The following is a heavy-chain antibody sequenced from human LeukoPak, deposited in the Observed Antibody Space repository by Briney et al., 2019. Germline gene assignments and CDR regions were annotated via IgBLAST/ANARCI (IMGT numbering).Heavy chain of an antibody. CDR1: GFTFSSYG. J-gene: IGHJ3*02. CDR2: IWYDGSDK. Sequence: GRSLRLSCAASGFTFSSYGMHWVRQAPGKGLEWVAVIWYDGSDKYYTDSVKGRFTISRDNSMNTLYLQMNSLRAEDTAIYYCARAGDAFDISGQGTMVTVSS. V-gene: IGHV3-33*01. CDR3: ARAGDAFDI.